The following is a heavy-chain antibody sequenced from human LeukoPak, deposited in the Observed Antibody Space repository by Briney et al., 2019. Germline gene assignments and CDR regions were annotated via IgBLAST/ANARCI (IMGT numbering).Heavy chain of an antibody. Sequence: GGSLRLSCAASGFTFSSYAMHWVRLAPGKGLEYVSAISSNGGSTYYANSVKGRFTISRDNSKNTLYLQMGSLRAEDMAVYYCARAQAGYNWNYVDYWGQGTLVTVSS. V-gene: IGHV3-64*01. CDR2: ISSNGGST. D-gene: IGHD1-20*01. CDR1: GFTFSSYA. CDR3: ARAQAGYNWNYVDY. J-gene: IGHJ4*02.